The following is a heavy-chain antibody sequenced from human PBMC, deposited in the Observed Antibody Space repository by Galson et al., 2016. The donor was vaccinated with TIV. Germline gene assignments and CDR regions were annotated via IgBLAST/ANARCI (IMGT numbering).Heavy chain of an antibody. Sequence: SLRLSCAASGFTFSSFAMSWVRQAPGKGLEWVSRISAGGGRTNYADSVKGRFTIPRDNPKNTLYLQMSSLRADDTAVYFCAKMDSSGFAYVRRFDFWGQGTLATVSS. V-gene: IGHV3-23*01. J-gene: IGHJ4*02. CDR1: GFTFSSFA. CDR3: AKMDSSGFAYVRRFDF. D-gene: IGHD6-19*01. CDR2: ISAGGGRT.